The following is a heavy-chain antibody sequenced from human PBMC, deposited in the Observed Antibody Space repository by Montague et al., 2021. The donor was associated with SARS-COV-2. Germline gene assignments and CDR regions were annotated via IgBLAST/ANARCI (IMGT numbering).Heavy chain of an antibody. CDR3: ARRGRKLLPVATTIGGFDI. D-gene: IGHD5-12*01. CDR1: AGSISSSNYY. J-gene: IGHJ3*02. Sequence: SETLFLTCTVSAGSISSSNYYWDWIRQPPGKGLEWIGSIYDSGSTYYNPSLKSRVTISVDTSKNHFSLKLSSVTAADTAVYYCARRGRKLLPVATTIGGFDIWGQGTIVTVSS. CDR2: IYDSGST. V-gene: IGHV4-39*02.